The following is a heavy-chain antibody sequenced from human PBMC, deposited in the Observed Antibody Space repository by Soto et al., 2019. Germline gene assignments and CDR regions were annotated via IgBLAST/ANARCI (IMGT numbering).Heavy chain of an antibody. CDR3: ARERGYDCPASYCYALSGLDV. CDR2: INPSSGGT. Sequence: QVQLVQSGAEVKKPGASVKVSCTASGYTFIDYYMHWVRQAPGQGLEWMGWINPSSGGTHYAQKFQGRVAMTRDTSISIVYMELSRLKSDDTAMYYCARERGYDCPASYCYALSGLDVWGQGTRVNVSS. V-gene: IGHV1-2*02. CDR1: GYTFIDYY. J-gene: IGHJ6*02. D-gene: IGHD2-15*01.